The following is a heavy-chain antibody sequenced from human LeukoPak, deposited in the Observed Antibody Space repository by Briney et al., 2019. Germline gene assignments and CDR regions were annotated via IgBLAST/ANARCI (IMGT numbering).Heavy chain of an antibody. Sequence: PGGSLRLSCAASGFAFTDYAISWVRQAPGKGLEWVSAITDSGGATYYADSVKGRFTISRDNSKNTLYLQMNSLRGDDTAIYYCAXXXTRXWYAAFDIWGQGTMVT. CDR3: AXXXTRXWYAAFDI. V-gene: IGHV3-23*01. CDR1: GFAFTDYA. J-gene: IGHJ3*02. D-gene: IGHD6-13*01. CDR2: ITDSGGAT.